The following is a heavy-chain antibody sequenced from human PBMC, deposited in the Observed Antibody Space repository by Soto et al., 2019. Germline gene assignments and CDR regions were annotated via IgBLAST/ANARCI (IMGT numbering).Heavy chain of an antibody. V-gene: IGHV4-4*02. Sequence: QVQLQESGPGLVKPSGTLSLTCAVSGGSISSSNWWSWVRQPPGKGLEWIGEIYHSGSTNYNPSLKDRVTISVDKSKNQFSLKLSSVTAAETAVYYCATVGYSSGWGYFDYWGQGTLVTVSS. CDR2: IYHSGST. CDR1: GGSISSSNW. CDR3: ATVGYSSGWGYFDY. J-gene: IGHJ4*02. D-gene: IGHD6-19*01.